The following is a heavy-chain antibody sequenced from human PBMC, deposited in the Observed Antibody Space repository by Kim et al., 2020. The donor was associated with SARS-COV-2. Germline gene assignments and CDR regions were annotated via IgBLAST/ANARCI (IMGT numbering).Heavy chain of an antibody. CDR3: ASPELIVVVPAAIEDYYYYGMDV. CDR1: GGTFSSYA. D-gene: IGHD2-2*01. Sequence: SVKVSCKASGGTFSSYAISWVRQAPGQGLEWMGGIIPIFGTANYAQKFQGRVTITADESTSTAYMELSSLRSEDTAVYYCASPELIVVVPAAIEDYYYYGMDVWGQGATVTVSS. J-gene: IGHJ6*02. V-gene: IGHV1-69*13. CDR2: IIPIFGTA.